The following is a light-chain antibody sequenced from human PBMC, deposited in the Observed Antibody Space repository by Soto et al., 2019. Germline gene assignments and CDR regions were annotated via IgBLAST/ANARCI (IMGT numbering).Light chain of an antibody. J-gene: IGKJ1*01. CDR3: QQDNSDPT. V-gene: IGKV1-5*03. CDR2: KAS. Sequence: DIPMTQSPSTLSASVGDRVTITCRASQSISSWLAWYQQKPGKAPKLLIYKASSLESGVPSRFSGSGSGTEFTRTISSLQPDDYANYYCQQDNSDPTFGQGTKVEIK. CDR1: QSISSW.